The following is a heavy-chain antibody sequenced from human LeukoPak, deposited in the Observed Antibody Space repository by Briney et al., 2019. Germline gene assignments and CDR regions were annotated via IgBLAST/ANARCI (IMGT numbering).Heavy chain of an antibody. Sequence: SETLSLTCTVSGGSISSYYWSWIRQPAGKGLEWIGRIYTSGSTNYNPSLKSRVTMSVDTSKNQFSLKLSSVTAADTAVYYCARGAMTTVETYYFDYWGQGTLVTVSS. CDR2: IYTSGST. J-gene: IGHJ4*02. D-gene: IGHD4-11*01. CDR3: ARGAMTTVETYYFDY. V-gene: IGHV4-4*07. CDR1: GGSISSYY.